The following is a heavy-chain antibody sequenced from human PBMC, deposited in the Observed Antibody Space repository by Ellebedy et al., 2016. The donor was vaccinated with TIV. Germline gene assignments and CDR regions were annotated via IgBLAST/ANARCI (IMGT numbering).Heavy chain of an antibody. CDR1: GFTFSSYA. V-gene: IGHV3-33*08. CDR3: ARACGEYSSGWYSPSGMDV. Sequence: GESLKISCAASGFTFSSYAMHWVRQAPGKGLEWVAVIWYDGSNKYYADSVKGRFTISRDNSKNTLYLQMNSLRAEDTAVYYCARACGEYSSGWYSPSGMDVWGQGTTVTVSS. D-gene: IGHD6-19*01. J-gene: IGHJ6*02. CDR2: IWYDGSNK.